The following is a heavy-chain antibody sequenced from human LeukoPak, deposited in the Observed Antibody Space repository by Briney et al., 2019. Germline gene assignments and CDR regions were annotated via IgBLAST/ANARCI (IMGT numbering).Heavy chain of an antibody. CDR3: AKDDRQVLWFGKLDS. V-gene: IGHV3-23*01. J-gene: IGHJ5*01. Sequence: PGGSLRLSCAASRFTFSSYAMSWVRQAPGKGLEWVSAISGSGRSTYYADSVKGRFTISRDNYRNTLYLQMNSLRAEDTGVYYCAKDDRQVLWFGKLDSWGQGTLVTVSS. D-gene: IGHD3-10*01. CDR2: ISGSGRST. CDR1: RFTFSSYA.